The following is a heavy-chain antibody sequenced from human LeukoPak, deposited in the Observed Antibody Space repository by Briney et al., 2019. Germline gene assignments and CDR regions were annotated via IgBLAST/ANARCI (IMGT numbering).Heavy chain of an antibody. D-gene: IGHD3-9*01. Sequence: ASVKVSCKASGYTFTSYDINWVRQATGQGLEWMGWINPNSGGTNYAQKFQGRVTMTRDTSISTAYMELSRLRSDDTAVYYCARDQGYILTGYSPGYWGQGTLVTVSS. CDR3: ARDQGYILTGYSPGY. CDR1: GYTFTSYD. CDR2: INPNSGGT. J-gene: IGHJ4*02. V-gene: IGHV1-2*02.